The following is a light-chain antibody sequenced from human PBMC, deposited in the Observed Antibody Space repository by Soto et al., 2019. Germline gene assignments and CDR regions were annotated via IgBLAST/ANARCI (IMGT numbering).Light chain of an antibody. J-gene: IGLJ2*01. V-gene: IGLV2-8*01. CDR3: SSYTSSSTLVV. Sequence: QSALTQPPSASGSPGQSLTISCTGTSSDVGAHNYVSWYQQNPGKAPKLMLYDVNKRPSGVPDRFSGSKSGNTASLTVSGLQAEDEADYYCSSYTSSSTLVVFGGGTKLTVL. CDR1: SSDVGAHNY. CDR2: DVN.